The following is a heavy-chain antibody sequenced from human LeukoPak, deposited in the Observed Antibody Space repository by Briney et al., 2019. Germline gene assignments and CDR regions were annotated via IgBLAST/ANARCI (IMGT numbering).Heavy chain of an antibody. V-gene: IGHV3-23*01. CDR2: ISGSGGST. CDR1: GFTFSSYA. D-gene: IGHD6-19*01. CDR3: AKDLDKAVAGTFFC. J-gene: IGHJ4*02. Sequence: GGSLRLSCAASGFTFSSYAMSWVRQARGKGLEWVSAISGSGGSTYYAASVKGRFTISRDNSKNTLYLQMNSLRAEDTAVYYCAKDLDKAVAGTFFCWGQGTLVTVSS.